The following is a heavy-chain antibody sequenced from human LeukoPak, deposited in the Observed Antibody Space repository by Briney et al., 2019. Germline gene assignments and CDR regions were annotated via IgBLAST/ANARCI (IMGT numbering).Heavy chain of an antibody. V-gene: IGHV1-18*01. CDR3: ARDSPFNVLLWFGELLYGDY. D-gene: IGHD3-10*01. CDR1: GYTFTSYG. J-gene: IGHJ4*02. CDR2: ISAYNGNT. Sequence: ASVKVSCKASGYTFTSYGISWVRQAPGQGLEWMGWISAYNGNTNYAQKLQGRVTMTTDTSTSTAYMELRSLRSDDTAVYYCARDSPFNVLLWFGELLYGDYWGQGTLVTVSS.